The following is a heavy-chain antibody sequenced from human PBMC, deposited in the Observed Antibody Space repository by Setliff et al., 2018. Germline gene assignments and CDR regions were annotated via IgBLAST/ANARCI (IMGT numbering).Heavy chain of an antibody. Sequence: ASVKVSCKAPGRLFNNFAFSWVRQAPGQGLEWVGWISPHNGNTYYAPKFQGTVLMTADTSTTTAYLELRSLRSDDTAVYYCSRLVRFCTRIVCQRLSGDDYWGQGTLVTVSS. D-gene: IGHD3-10*01. J-gene: IGHJ4*02. CDR2: ISPHNGNT. CDR1: GRLFNNFA. V-gene: IGHV1-18*01. CDR3: SRLVRFCTRIVCQRLSGDDY.